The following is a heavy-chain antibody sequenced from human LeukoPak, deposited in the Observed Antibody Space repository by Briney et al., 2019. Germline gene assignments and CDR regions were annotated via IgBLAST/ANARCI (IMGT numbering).Heavy chain of an antibody. CDR3: ASQRDPTYYYYGMDV. CDR1: GYSFTSYW. V-gene: IGHV5-10-1*01. Sequence: GESLRISCKGSGYSFTSYWISWVRQMPGKGLEWMGRIDPSDSYTNYSPSLRGHVTISADKSISTAYLQWSSLKPSDTAMYYCASQRDPTYYYYGMDVWGQGTTVSVSS. J-gene: IGHJ6*02. CDR2: IDPSDSYT.